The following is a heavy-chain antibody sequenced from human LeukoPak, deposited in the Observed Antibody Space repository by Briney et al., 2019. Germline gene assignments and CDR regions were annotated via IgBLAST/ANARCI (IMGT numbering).Heavy chain of an antibody. V-gene: IGHV3-33*03. Sequence: GRSLRLSCAASGFSFSRYGMHWVRQAPGKGLEWVAVIWYDGSNKYYIDSVKGRFTISRDNSNNMVDLQMSSLRAEDTAVYYCAKSGARSDLGYYNYYYMDVWGKGTTVTVSS. CDR3: AKSGARSDLGYYNYYYMDV. D-gene: IGHD2-21*02. J-gene: IGHJ6*03. CDR1: GFSFSRYG. CDR2: IWYDGSNK.